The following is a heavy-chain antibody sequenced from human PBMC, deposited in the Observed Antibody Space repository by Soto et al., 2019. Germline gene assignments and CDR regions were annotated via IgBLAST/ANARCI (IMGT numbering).Heavy chain of an antibody. CDR1: GITFSRHA. CDR3: ARDFSMVIVAPGY. D-gene: IGHD5-12*01. CDR2: IWYDGSNT. V-gene: IGHV3-33*08. Sequence: GGSLRLSCAASGITFSRHAMHGVRQAPGKGLEWVGFIWYDGSNTFYAESVKGRFTISRDNSKNTVYLQINALRAEDTAVYYCARDFSMVIVAPGYWGQGTLVTVSS. J-gene: IGHJ4*02.